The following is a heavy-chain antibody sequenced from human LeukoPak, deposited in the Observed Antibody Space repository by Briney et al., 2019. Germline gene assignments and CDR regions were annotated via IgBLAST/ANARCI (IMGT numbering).Heavy chain of an antibody. CDR2: INPSGGST. V-gene: IGHV1-46*01. D-gene: IGHD6-13*01. CDR3: ARDGPRGYSSSWSSYYYYGMDV. J-gene: IGHJ6*02. Sequence: GASVKVSCKASGYTFTSYYMHWVRQAPGQGLEWMGIINPSGGSTSYAQKFQGRVTMTRDTSTSTVYMELSSLRSEDTAVYYCARDGPRGYSSSWSSYYYYGMDVWGQGTTVTVSS. CDR1: GYTFTSYY.